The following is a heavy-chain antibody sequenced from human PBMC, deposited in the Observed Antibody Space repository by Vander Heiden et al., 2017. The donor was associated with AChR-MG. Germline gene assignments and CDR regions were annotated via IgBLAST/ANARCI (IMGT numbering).Heavy chain of an antibody. V-gene: IGHV4-38-2*01. CDR3: ARAGLEYDFWSGYFNWFDP. CDR2: IYHDGNT. Sequence: QVQLQESCPVLVRPSETLSLTCDVSTYSISSGYYLGWIRQPPGKGLGWTGSIYHDGNTYNNPSLKSRTTMSVDTSKNQFSLNLSSMTAADTAVYYCARAGLEYDFWSGYFNWFDPWGQGILVTVSS. D-gene: IGHD3-3*01. J-gene: IGHJ5*02. CDR1: TYSISSGYY.